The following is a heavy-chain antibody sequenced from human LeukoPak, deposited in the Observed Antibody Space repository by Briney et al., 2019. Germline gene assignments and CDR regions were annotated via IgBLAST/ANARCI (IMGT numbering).Heavy chain of an antibody. D-gene: IGHD6-13*01. J-gene: IGHJ3*02. Sequence: ASVKVSCKASGHTFTVYYIHWVRQAPGQGLEWMGWINPNSGGTNYAQKFQGRVTMTRDTSISTAYMELSRLRSDDTAVYYCATTRGLQLYDVFDIWGQGTMVTVSS. CDR1: GHTFTVYY. CDR3: ATTRGLQLYDVFDI. V-gene: IGHV1-2*02. CDR2: INPNSGGT.